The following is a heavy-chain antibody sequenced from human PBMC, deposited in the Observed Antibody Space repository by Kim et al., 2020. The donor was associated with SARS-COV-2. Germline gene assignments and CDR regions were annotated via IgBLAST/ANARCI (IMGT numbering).Heavy chain of an antibody. CDR2: IKSDGSST. D-gene: IGHD3-3*02. CDR1: GFTFSNYW. Sequence: GGSLRLSCAASGFTFSNYWMHWVRQAPGKGLVWVSRIKSDGSSTDYADSVKGRFTISRDNAKNTLYLQMNSVRAEDTAVYYCAKLDFFGMDVWGQGTTVVVS. V-gene: IGHV3-74*01. CDR3: AKLDFFGMDV. J-gene: IGHJ6*02.